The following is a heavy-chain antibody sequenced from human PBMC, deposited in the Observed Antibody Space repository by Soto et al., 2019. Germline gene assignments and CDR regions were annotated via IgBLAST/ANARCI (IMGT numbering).Heavy chain of an antibody. D-gene: IGHD4-17*01. CDR2: ISAYNGNT. CDR3: ARFLGGFSNYGDPRGWFGP. CDR1: GYTFTSYG. V-gene: IGHV1-18*01. J-gene: IGHJ5*02. Sequence: AASVKVSCNASGYTFTSYGITLVRQAPGQGLEWMGWISAYNGNTNYAQKLQGRVTMTTDTSTSTAYMELRSLRSDDTAVYYCARFLGGFSNYGDPRGWFGPWGQGSLVTVAS.